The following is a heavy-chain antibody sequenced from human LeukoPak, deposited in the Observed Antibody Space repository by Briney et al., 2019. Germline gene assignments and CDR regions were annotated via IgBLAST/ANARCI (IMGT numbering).Heavy chain of an antibody. V-gene: IGHV4-4*07. J-gene: IGHJ3*02. Sequence: TPSETLSLTCTVSGGSISSYYWGWIRQPAGKGLEWIGRIYTSGSTNYNPSLKSRVTMSVDTSKNQFSLKLSSVTAADTAVYYCARDLFYYYDSSGYYDAFDIWGQGTMVTVSS. CDR2: IYTSGST. D-gene: IGHD3-22*01. CDR3: ARDLFYYYDSSGYYDAFDI. CDR1: GGSISSYY.